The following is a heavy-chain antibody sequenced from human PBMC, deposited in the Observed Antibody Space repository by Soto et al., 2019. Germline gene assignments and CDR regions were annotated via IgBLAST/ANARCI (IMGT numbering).Heavy chain of an antibody. CDR3: ARLGYQLLPDSWFDP. V-gene: IGHV1-18*04. D-gene: IGHD2-2*01. CDR2: ISAYNGNT. Sequence: ANMACEESWETVTTYSISWVRQAPGQGLEWMGWISAYNGNTNYAQKLQGRVTMTTDTSTSTAYMELRSLRSDDTAVYYCARLGYQLLPDSWFDPWGQGTLVSLL. J-gene: IGHJ5*02. CDR1: WETVTTYS.